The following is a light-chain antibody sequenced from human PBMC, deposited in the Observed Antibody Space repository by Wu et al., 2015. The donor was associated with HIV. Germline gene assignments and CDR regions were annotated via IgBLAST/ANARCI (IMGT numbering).Light chain of an antibody. CDR3: QQYGSSPRIT. Sequence: EIVLTQSPATLSVSPGERATLSCRASQSVSSSYLAWYQQKPGQAPRLLIYSASRRATGIPDRVSGSGSGTDFTLTISRLEPEDFAVYYCQQYGSSPRITFGQGTRLEIK. J-gene: IGKJ5*01. V-gene: IGKV3-20*01. CDR1: QSVSSSY. CDR2: SAS.